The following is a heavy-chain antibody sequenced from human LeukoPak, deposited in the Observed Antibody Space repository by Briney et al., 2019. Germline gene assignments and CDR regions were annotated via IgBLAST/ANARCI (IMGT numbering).Heavy chain of an antibody. J-gene: IGHJ4*02. D-gene: IGHD6-19*01. V-gene: IGHV4-34*01. CDR1: GGSFSGYY. CDR3: ARLHLVSSGWYPMADS. CDR2: INHSGST. Sequence: PAETLSLTCAVYGGSFSGYYWSWIRQPPGKGLEWVGEINHSGSTNYTPSLKSRVTITVDTTKNKFPLQLSSVTAADTAVYYCARLHLVSSGWYPMADSGGQETLVTVS.